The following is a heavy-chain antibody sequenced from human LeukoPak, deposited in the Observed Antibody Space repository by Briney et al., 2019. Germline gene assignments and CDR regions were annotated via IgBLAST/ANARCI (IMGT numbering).Heavy chain of an antibody. Sequence: GGSLRLSCAASGFTFSGSAMHWVRQASGKGLEWVGRIRSKANSYATAYAASVKGRFTISRDDSKNTAYLQMNSLKTEDTAVYYCTRTYDSSGYYPPGFLYYYMDVWGKGTTVTVSS. CDR2: IRSKANSYAT. D-gene: IGHD3-22*01. CDR3: TRTYDSSGYYPPGFLYYYMDV. V-gene: IGHV3-73*01. J-gene: IGHJ6*03. CDR1: GFTFSGSA.